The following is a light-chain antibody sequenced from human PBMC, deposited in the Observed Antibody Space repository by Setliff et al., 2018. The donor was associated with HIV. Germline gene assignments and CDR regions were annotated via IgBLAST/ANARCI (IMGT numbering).Light chain of an antibody. V-gene: IGLV2-14*03. J-gene: IGLJ2*01. CDR1: SSDVVDYNY. CDR3: CSFTSSSTLII. CDR2: DVS. Sequence: QSALTQPASVSGSPGQSITISCTGTSSDVVDYNYVSWYQQYPGKAPKLMIYDVSQRPSGVSNRFSGSKSGTTASLTISGLQAEDEADYYCCSFTSSSTLIIFGGGTK.